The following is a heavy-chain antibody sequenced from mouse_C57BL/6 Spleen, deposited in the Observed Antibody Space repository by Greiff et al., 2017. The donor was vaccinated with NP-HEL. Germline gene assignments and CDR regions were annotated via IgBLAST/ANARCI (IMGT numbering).Heavy chain of an antibody. J-gene: IGHJ3*01. Sequence: EVQLQQSGPELVKPGASVKISCNASGYTFTDYYMNWVKQSHGKSLEWIGDINPNNGGTSYNQKFKGKATLTVDKSSSTAYMELRSLTSEDSAVYYCARWGQLRPWGQGTLVTVSA. V-gene: IGHV1-26*01. CDR2: INPNNGGT. CDR3: ARWGQLRP. CDR1: GYTFTDYY. D-gene: IGHD3-2*02.